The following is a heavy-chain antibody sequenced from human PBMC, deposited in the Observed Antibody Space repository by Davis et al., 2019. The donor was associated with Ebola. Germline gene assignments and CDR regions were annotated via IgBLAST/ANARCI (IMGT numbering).Heavy chain of an antibody. CDR2: IYISGST. Sequence: PSETQSLTCTVSGGSISSYYWSWIRQPAGKRLEWVGHIYISGSTNYNPSLKSRVIMSLDTSKNQFSLKLNSVTAADTAVYYCARGFAYGFDIWGQGTMVTVSS. V-gene: IGHV4-4*07. CDR3: ARGFAYGFDI. J-gene: IGHJ3*02. D-gene: IGHD3-10*01. CDR1: GGSISSYY.